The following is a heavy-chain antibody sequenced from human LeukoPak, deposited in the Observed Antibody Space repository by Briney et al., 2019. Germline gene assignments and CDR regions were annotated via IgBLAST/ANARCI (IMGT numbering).Heavy chain of an antibody. CDR2: IKEDGSEK. CDR3: ARHRRTIQRFYSYYYYLDI. D-gene: IGHD2-21*01. CDR1: GFTFSSYE. J-gene: IGHJ6*03. V-gene: IGHV3-7*01. Sequence: GGSLRLSCAACGFTFSSYEMNWVRQAPGKGLEWVANIKEDGSEKYYVDSVKGRSTISRDNAQNSLYLQMDSLRAEDTAVYYCARHRRTIQRFYSYYYYLDIWGKGTTVTVSS.